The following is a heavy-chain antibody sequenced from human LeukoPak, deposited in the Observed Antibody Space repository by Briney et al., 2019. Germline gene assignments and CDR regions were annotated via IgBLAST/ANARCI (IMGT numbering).Heavy chain of an antibody. V-gene: IGHV3-7*01. CDR2: IKQDGSEK. CDR3: ARGPGGEYYYYMDV. Sequence: PGGSLRLSCAASGFTFSSYWMSWVRQAPGKGLEWVANIKQDGSEKYYVDSVKGRFTISRDNAKNSLYLQMNSLRAEDTAVYYCARGPGGEYYYYMDVWGKGTTVTVSS. CDR1: GFTFSSYW. D-gene: IGHD3-16*01. J-gene: IGHJ6*03.